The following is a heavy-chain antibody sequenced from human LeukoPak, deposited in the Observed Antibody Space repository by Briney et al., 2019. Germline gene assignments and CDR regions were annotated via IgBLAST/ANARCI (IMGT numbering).Heavy chain of an antibody. D-gene: IGHD5-18*01. CDR3: ARPMNAANDAFDI. CDR2: IYPGDSDT. J-gene: IGHJ3*02. V-gene: IGHV5-51*01. Sequence: LGESLEISCKGSGYSFTSYWIGWVRQMPGKGLEWMGIIYPGDSDTRYSPSFQGQVTTSADKSISTAYLQWSSLKASDTAMYYCARPMNAANDAFDIWGQGTMVTVSS. CDR1: GYSFTSYW.